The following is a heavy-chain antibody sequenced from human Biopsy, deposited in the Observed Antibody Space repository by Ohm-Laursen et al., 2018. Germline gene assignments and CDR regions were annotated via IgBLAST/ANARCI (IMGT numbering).Heavy chain of an antibody. D-gene: IGHD4-23*01. Sequence: SLRLSCTASGFTFGDSAMHWARHASGKGLEWHGRIRSKVNNYATAYAASVTGRFTISRDDSKNTAYLQMNSLKTEDTAVYYCTTYDNSGDYRDYWGQGTQVTVSS. CDR2: IRSKVNNYAT. CDR3: TTYDNSGDYRDY. CDR1: GFTFGDSA. V-gene: IGHV3-73*01. J-gene: IGHJ4*02.